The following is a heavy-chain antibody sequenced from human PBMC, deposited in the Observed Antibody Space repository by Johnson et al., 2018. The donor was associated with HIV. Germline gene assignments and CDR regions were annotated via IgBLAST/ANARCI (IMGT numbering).Heavy chain of an antibody. D-gene: IGHD2-8*02. V-gene: IGHV3-23*04. CDR3: ARDHCAGGVCYGLQAFDI. J-gene: IGHJ3*02. CDR2: VSGSGTGT. CDR1: GFTFSSYA. Sequence: VQLVESGGGLVQPGGSLRLSCAASGFTFSSYAMSWVRQSPGKGLEWVSAVSGSGTGTYYADSVKGRVTISRDNAKNSLYLQMNSLRAEDTALYYCARDHCAGGVCYGLQAFDIWGQGTMVTVSS.